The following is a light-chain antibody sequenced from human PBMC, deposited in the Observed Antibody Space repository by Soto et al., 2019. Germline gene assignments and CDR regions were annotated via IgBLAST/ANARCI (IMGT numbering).Light chain of an antibody. Sequence: FVLTQSPATPSLSPGERATLSCRASWNVGSSLAWHQQKPGQAPRLLMYDASKRPTGIPARFSGSGSGTDFTLTISSLEAEDFAVYYCQNGRTFGQGTRLEIK. V-gene: IGKV3-11*01. CDR2: DAS. J-gene: IGKJ2*01. CDR3: QNGRT. CDR1: WNVGSS.